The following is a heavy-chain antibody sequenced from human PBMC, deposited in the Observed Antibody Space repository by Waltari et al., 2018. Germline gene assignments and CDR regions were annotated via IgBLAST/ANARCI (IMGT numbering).Heavy chain of an antibody. CDR1: GYTFSGSY. CDR3: ARDPHIGVYDY. Sequence: QVQLVQYGAEVKKPGASVKVSCKASGYTFSGSYMHWVRQAPGQGLEWMGRINPNSGGTNYAQKFQGRVTMTRDTSISTAYMELSRLKSDDTAVDYCARDPHIGVYDYWGQGTLVTVSS. CDR2: INPNSGGT. J-gene: IGHJ4*02. D-gene: IGHD3-3*01. V-gene: IGHV1-2*06.